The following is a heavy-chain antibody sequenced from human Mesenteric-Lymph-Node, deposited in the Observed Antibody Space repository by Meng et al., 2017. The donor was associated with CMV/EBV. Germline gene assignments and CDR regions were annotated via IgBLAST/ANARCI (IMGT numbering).Heavy chain of an antibody. CDR3: ARDLSVPGDYFDY. CDR2: ISSSSSYI. Sequence: GGSLRLSCAASGFTFSSYSMNWVRQAPGKGLEWVSSISSSSSYIYYADSVKGRFTISRDNAKNSLYLQMNSLRAEDTAVYYCARDLSVPGDYFDYWGQGTRVTVSS. CDR1: GFTFSSYS. J-gene: IGHJ4*02. V-gene: IGHV3-21*01. D-gene: IGHD2-2*01.